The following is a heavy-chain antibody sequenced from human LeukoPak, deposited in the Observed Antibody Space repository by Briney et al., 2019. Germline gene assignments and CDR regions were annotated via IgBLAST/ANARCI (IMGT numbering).Heavy chain of an antibody. CDR1: GGSISSGGYY. Sequence: SETLSLTCTASGGSISSGGYYWSWIRQHPGKGLEWIGYIYYSGSTYYNPSLKSRVTISVDTSKNRFSLKLSSVTAADTAVYYCARMYYDSSGYDHANFDYWGQGTLVTVSS. D-gene: IGHD3-22*01. J-gene: IGHJ4*02. V-gene: IGHV4-31*03. CDR2: IYYSGST. CDR3: ARMYYDSSGYDHANFDY.